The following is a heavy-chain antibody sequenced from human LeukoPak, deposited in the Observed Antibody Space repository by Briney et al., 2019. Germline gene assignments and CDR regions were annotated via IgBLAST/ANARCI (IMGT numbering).Heavy chain of an antibody. CDR1: GYSFTSYW. D-gene: IGHD5-24*01. CDR2: IYPGDSDT. Sequence: GESLKISCKASGYSFTSYWIGWVRQEGLEWMGIIYPGDSDTTYSPSFQGQVTISADKSISTAYLQWSSVKASDTAMYYCARRGCGGDGYCDAFDIWGQGTMVTVSS. CDR3: ARRGCGGDGYCDAFDI. V-gene: IGHV5-51*01. J-gene: IGHJ3*02.